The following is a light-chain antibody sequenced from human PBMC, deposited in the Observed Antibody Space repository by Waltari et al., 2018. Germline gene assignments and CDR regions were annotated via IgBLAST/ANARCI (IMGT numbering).Light chain of an antibody. CDR3: QVWDHSGIDTYV. CDR1: NIERKC. Sequence: SYVLTQPPSVSVAPGTTARVTCGGHNIERKCVNGYQQRPGQAPVLVISNNSDRPSGIPERFSGSNSENTATLTISRVEAGDEADYYCQVWDHSGIDTYVFGAGTKVTVL. V-gene: IGLV3-21*04. J-gene: IGLJ1*01. CDR2: NNS.